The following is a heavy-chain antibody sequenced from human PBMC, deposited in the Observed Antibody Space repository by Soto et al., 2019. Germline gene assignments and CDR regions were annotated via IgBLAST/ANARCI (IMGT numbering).Heavy chain of an antibody. D-gene: IGHD1-26*01. CDR1: GFSFSSYD. V-gene: IGHV3-30*18. Sequence: GGSLRRSCAASGFSFSSYDMYWVRQAPGKGLEWVAAISYDGTKKYYADSVKGRFTLSRDNSKNTLYLQMNSLRAGDTAVYYCAKGSYSGVYSDFDYWRQGSLVTVPS. J-gene: IGHJ4*02. CDR3: AKGSYSGVYSDFDY. CDR2: ISYDGTKK.